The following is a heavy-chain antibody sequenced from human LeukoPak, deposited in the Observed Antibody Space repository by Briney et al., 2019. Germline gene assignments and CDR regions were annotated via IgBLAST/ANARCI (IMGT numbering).Heavy chain of an antibody. CDR2: IYYSGSP. V-gene: IGHV4-31*03. CDR1: GGSISSGGYY. D-gene: IGHD6-19*01. CDR3: ARDYSSGWYDY. Sequence: PSQTLSLTCTVSGGSISSGGYYWSWIRQYPGKGLEWIGYIYYSGSPYYNPSLKSRLTISVDTSKSQFSLQLTSVTAADTAVYYCARDYSSGWYDYWGQGTQVTVSS. J-gene: IGHJ4*02.